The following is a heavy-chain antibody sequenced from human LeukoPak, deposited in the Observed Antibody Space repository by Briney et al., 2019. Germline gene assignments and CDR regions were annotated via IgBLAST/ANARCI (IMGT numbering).Heavy chain of an antibody. D-gene: IGHD1-26*01. Sequence: GGSLRLSCAANGFTFKDYGMHWVRQPPGKGLEWVSGINWNGGGTDYADSVKGRFTIPRAHAKNSLYLQMTSLRPEDTALYYCAKHLRATNTYIFFGLDVWGQGTTVTVSS. J-gene: IGHJ6*02. CDR3: AKHLRATNTYIFFGLDV. V-gene: IGHV3-9*01. CDR2: INWNGGGT. CDR1: GFTFKDYG.